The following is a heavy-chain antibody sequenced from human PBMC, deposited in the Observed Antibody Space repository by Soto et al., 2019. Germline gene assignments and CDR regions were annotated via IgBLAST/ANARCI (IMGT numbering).Heavy chain of an antibody. V-gene: IGHV1-69*06. J-gene: IGHJ4*02. CDR3: AREEAARPPDY. CDR1: GGNFSSYA. Sequence: QGLLVQAGAQVKKAGSPVQGSFKAFGGNFSSYAINWVRQAPGQGLEWMGGIIPNFGTANYAQKFQGRVTITADKSTSTAYMELSSLRSEDTAVYYCAREEAARPPDYWGQGTLVTVSS. D-gene: IGHD6-6*01. CDR2: IIPNFGTA.